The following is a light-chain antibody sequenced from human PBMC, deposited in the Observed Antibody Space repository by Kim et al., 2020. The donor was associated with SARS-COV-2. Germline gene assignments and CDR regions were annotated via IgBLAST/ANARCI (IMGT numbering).Light chain of an antibody. CDR3: QSYDSSLSGSV. CDR1: SSNIGAGYD. V-gene: IGLV1-40*01. J-gene: IGLJ7*01. CDR2: CYS. Sequence: QCVLTQPPSVSGAPGQRVTISCTGSSSNIGAGYDVHWYQQLPGTAPKLLIYCYSNRPSGVPDRFSGSKSGTSASLAITGLQAEDEADYYCQSYDSSLSGSVFGGGTQLTVL.